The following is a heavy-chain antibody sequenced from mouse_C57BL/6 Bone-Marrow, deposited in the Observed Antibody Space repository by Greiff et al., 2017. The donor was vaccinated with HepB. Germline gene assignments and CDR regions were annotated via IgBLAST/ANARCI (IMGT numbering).Heavy chain of an antibody. CDR3: TSYYYGSSYDAMDY. CDR1: GFNIKDYY. Sequence: EVQLVESGAELVRPGASVKLSCTASGFNIKDYYMHWVKQRPEQGLEWIGWIDPENGDTEYASKFQGKATITADTSSNTAYLQLSSLTSEDTAVYYCTSYYYGSSYDAMDYWGQGTAVTVSS. CDR2: IDPENGDT. J-gene: IGHJ4*01. D-gene: IGHD1-1*01. V-gene: IGHV14-4*01.